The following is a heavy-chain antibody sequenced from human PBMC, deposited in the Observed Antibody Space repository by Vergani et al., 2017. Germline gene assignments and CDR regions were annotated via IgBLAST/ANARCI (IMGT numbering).Heavy chain of an antibody. D-gene: IGHD5-24*01. Sequence: QVQLVQSGAEVKKPGASVKVSCKASGYTFTSYGISWVRQAPGQGLEWMGWISAYNGNTNYAQKFQGRVTITADKSTSTAYMELSSLRSEDTAVYYCAREGGDGYRDYWGQGTLVTVSS. J-gene: IGHJ4*02. V-gene: IGHV1-18*01. CDR1: GYTFTSYG. CDR3: AREGGDGYRDY. CDR2: ISAYNGNT.